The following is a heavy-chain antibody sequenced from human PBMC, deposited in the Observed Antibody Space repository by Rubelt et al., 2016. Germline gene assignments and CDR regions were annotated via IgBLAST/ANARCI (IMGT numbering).Heavy chain of an antibody. J-gene: IGHJ4*02. Sequence: IYYADSVKGRFTISRDNAKNSLYLQMNSLRAEDTAVYYCARDQGYDFWSGYFYYFDYWGQGTLVTVSS. D-gene: IGHD3-3*01. CDR2: I. CDR3: ARDQGYDFWSGYFYYFDY. V-gene: IGHV3-21*01.